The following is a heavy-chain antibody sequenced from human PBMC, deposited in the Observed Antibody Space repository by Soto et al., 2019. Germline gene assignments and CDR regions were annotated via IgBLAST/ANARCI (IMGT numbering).Heavy chain of an antibody. V-gene: IGHV1-2*02. CDR1: GYTFTGYY. CDR2: INPNSGGT. Sequence: GASVKVSCKASGYTFTGYYMHWVRQAPGQGLEWMGWINPNSGGTNYAQKFQGRVTMTRDTSISTAYMELSGLRSDDTAVYYCARGSRYYDSSGYGWFDPWGQGTPVTVYS. CDR3: ARGSRYYDSSGYGWFDP. D-gene: IGHD3-22*01. J-gene: IGHJ5*02.